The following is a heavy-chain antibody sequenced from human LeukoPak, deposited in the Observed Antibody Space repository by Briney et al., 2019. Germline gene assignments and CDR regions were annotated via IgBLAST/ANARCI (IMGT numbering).Heavy chain of an antibody. CDR2: ISVHNGNT. V-gene: IGHV1-18*01. D-gene: IGHD3-22*01. Sequence: ASVTVSCKASGYTFTSYGISWVRQAPGQGLEWMGWISVHNGNTNYAQKLQGRVTMTTDTSTSTAYMELRSLRSDDTAVYYCARVRGYYDSSGPRDYWGQGTLVTVSS. J-gene: IGHJ4*02. CDR1: GYTFTSYG. CDR3: ARVRGYYDSSGPRDY.